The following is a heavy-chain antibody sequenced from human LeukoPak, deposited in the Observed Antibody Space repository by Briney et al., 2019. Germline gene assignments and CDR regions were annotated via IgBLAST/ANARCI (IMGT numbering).Heavy chain of an antibody. D-gene: IGHD1-26*01. CDR1: GFTFSSYG. CDR2: IRYDGSNK. Sequence: GGSLRLSCAASGFTFSSYGMHWVRQAPGTGLEGVAFIRYDGSNKYYADSVKGRFTISRDNSKNTLYLQMNSLRAEDTAVYYCARAGSGRSPDWFDPWGQGTLVTVSS. J-gene: IGHJ5*02. V-gene: IGHV3-30*02. CDR3: ARAGSGRSPDWFDP.